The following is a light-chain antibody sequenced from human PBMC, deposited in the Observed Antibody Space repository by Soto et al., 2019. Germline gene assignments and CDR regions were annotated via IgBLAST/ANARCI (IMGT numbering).Light chain of an antibody. CDR2: AAS. Sequence: DIQMTQSPLSLSASVGDRVTITCRASQSISTYLNWYQQKPGKAPKLLIYAASTLQSGVPSSFSGSGSVTHFTLTIRSLQPEDLATYFYQQSYMIPFSFGQGNKLQIQ. CDR1: QSISTY. V-gene: IGKV1-39*01. J-gene: IGKJ2*01. CDR3: QQSYMIPFS.